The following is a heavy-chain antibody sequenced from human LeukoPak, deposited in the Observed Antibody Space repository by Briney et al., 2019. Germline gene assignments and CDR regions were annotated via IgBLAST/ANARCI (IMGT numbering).Heavy chain of an antibody. CDR2: INHSGST. CDR1: GGSFSGYY. D-gene: IGHD4-17*01. J-gene: IGHJ6*03. V-gene: IGHV4-34*01. Sequence: SETLSLTCAVYGGSFSGYYWSWIRQPPGKGLEWIGEINHSGSTNYNPSLKSRVTISVDTSKNQFSLKLSSVTAADTAVYYCARERGDYPNPCYYYMDVWGKGTTVTVSS. CDR3: ARERGDYPNPCYYYMDV.